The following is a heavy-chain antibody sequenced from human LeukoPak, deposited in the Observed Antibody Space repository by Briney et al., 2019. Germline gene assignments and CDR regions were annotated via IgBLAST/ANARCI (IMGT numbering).Heavy chain of an antibody. V-gene: IGHV6-1*01. J-gene: IGHJ6*02. CDR1: GDSVSSNSAA. CDR2: TYYMSKWYK. CDR3: ARDGGILGPKAFYALDV. D-gene: IGHD3-3*01. Sequence: SQTLSLTCAISGDSVSSNSAAWHWIRQSLSRGLEWLGRTYYMSKWYKDYAVSVRSRVTINADTSRNQFSLQLNSVTPEDTAVYYCARDGGILGPKAFYALDVWGQGTTVTVSS.